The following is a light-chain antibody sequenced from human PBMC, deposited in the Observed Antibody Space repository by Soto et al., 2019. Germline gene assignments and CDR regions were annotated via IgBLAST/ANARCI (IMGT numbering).Light chain of an antibody. CDR3: QQYDSSPRT. CDR2: GAS. V-gene: IGKV3-20*01. CDR1: RSVSSNF. J-gene: IGKJ1*01. Sequence: ENVLTQSPGTPSLSPGERATLSCRASRSVSSNFLAWYQQKPGQAPRLLIYGASNRATGIPDRFSGSGSGTDFTLTISRLEPEDFAVYYCQQYDSSPRTFGQGTKVDIK.